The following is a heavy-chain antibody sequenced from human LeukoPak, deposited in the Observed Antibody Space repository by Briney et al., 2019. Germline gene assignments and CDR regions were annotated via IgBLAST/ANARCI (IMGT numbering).Heavy chain of an antibody. Sequence: SETLSLTCTVSGGSISKSGYYWGWIRQPPGKGLEWIANIYYSGSTYYNPSLQSRVTISVDTSKNQFFLNLRSVTAADSAVYYCARDGSDNWGQFDLWGQGALVTVSS. CDR2: IYYSGST. J-gene: IGHJ5*02. D-gene: IGHD1-1*01. CDR3: ARDGSDNWGQFDL. CDR1: GGSISKSGYY. V-gene: IGHV4-39*07.